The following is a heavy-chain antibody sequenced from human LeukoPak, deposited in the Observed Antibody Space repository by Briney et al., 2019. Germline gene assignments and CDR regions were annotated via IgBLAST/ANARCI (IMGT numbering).Heavy chain of an antibody. CDR3: AGVEYSDGPTGSYFDY. V-gene: IGHV3-64*01. D-gene: IGHD5-18*01. CDR2: ISSNGGST. CDR1: GFTFSSYA. Sequence: PGGTLRLSCAASGFTFSSYAMNWVRQAPGKGLEYVSAISSNGGSTNYTNSEKGKFTISRDNSMNAHYLQMGSLRAENMAVYDGAGVEYSDGPTGSYFDYWGQGTLVTVSS. J-gene: IGHJ4*02.